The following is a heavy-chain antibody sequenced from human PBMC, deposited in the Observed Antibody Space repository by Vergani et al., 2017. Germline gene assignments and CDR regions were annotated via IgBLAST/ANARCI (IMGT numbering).Heavy chain of an antibody. J-gene: IGHJ6*04. CDR1: GDSVSSNDAV. D-gene: IGHD3-10*01. CDR3: ARDVTYYNKINRGGLEV. V-gene: IGHV6-1*01. Sequence: QVQLQQSGPGLVKPSQTLSLTCAISGDSVSSNDAVWNWIRQSPSRGLEWLGRTYYRSKWYNDYAVSVKSRITISPDTSKNQFSLQLNSVTPEDTAVYYCARDVTYYNKINRGGLEVWCKGTTVTVSS. CDR2: TYYRSKWYN.